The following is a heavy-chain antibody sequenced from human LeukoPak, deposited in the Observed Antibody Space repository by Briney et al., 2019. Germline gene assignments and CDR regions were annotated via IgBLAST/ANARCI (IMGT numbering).Heavy chain of an antibody. V-gene: IGHV6-1*01. CDR2: TYYRSKWYN. D-gene: IGHD6-13*01. Sequence: SQTLSLTCAISGDSDSSNSAAWNWIRQSPSRGLEWLGRTYYRSKWYNDYAVSVKSRLTINPDTSKNQFSLQLNSVTPEDTAVYYCARDGGIAAAGTWYFDYWGQGTLVTVSS. CDR1: GDSDSSNSAA. J-gene: IGHJ4*02. CDR3: ARDGGIAAAGTWYFDY.